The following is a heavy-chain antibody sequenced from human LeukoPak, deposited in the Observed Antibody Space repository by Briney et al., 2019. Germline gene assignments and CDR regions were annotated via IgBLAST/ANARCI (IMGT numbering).Heavy chain of an antibody. D-gene: IGHD5-24*01. CDR1: GYTLTELS. CDR2: VTAFNENT. V-gene: IGHV1/OR15-2*02. Sequence: ASVKVSCKVSGYTLTELSMHWLRQAPGQGLEWVGWVTAFNENTHYSRKVQGRVTMTRDTSTSTAYMELRSLRFDDTAVYYCARNTYGYKFSMDVWGKGTSVTVSS. CDR3: ARNTYGYKFSMDV. J-gene: IGHJ6*03.